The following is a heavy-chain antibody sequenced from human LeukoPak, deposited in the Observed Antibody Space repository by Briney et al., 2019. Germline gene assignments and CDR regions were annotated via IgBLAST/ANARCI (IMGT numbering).Heavy chain of an antibody. CDR3: ARAVRGVASADY. CDR2: ISTSGSTT. D-gene: IGHD3-10*01. CDR1: GFTFSTYA. V-gene: IGHV3-64*01. Sequence: GGSLRLSCAASGFTFSTYAMHWVRQTPGKGLEYVSAISTSGSTTFYANSVKGRFTISRDNSNNTLYLQMGSLRVEDMAVYYCARAVRGVASADYWGQGTLVIVSS. J-gene: IGHJ4*02.